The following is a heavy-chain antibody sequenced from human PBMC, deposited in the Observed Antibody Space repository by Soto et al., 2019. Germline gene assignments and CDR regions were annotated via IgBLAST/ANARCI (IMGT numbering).Heavy chain of an antibody. D-gene: IGHD6-19*01. Sequence: LIXYCAFSGFTFTDHAMTWVRQAPGKGLEWVSTTSNNGDRTFYADSVKGRFTVSTDRTNNTLYLQMNSLRADDTAVYFCARPPLYSNGGYFDSWGQGTLVTVSS. CDR3: ARPPLYSNGGYFDS. V-gene: IGHV3-23*01. CDR2: TSNNGDRT. J-gene: IGHJ4*02. CDR1: GFTFTDHA.